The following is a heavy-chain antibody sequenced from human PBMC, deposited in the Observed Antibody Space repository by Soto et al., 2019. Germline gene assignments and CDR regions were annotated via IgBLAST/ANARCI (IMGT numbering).Heavy chain of an antibody. Sequence: QVQLVQSGAEVKKPGSSVKVSCKASGGTFSSYAISWVRQAPGQGLEWTGAIIPIFGTANYAQKFQGRVTITADESTSTAYMELSSLRSEDTAVYYCARWPYYYDRAGAFDIWGQGTMVTVSS. CDR1: GGTFSSYA. CDR3: ARWPYYYDRAGAFDI. CDR2: IIPIFGTA. D-gene: IGHD3-22*01. J-gene: IGHJ3*02. V-gene: IGHV1-69*01.